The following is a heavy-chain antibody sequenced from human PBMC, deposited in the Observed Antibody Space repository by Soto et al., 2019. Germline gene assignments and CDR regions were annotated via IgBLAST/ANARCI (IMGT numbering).Heavy chain of an antibody. D-gene: IGHD2-2*01. Sequence: QVQLVQSGPEVKKPGSSVKVSCTTSGDTFKKFAISWVRQAPGQGPEWMGGIIPMFGTTKYTQKFQGRVTFTADKSTGTAYMELTSLMSEDTATYFCARGVVPAAGAAPHYFRYGVDVWGQGTTVTVSS. CDR1: GDTFKKFA. CDR2: IIPMFGTT. V-gene: IGHV1-69*06. J-gene: IGHJ6*02. CDR3: ARGVVPAAGAAPHYFRYGVDV.